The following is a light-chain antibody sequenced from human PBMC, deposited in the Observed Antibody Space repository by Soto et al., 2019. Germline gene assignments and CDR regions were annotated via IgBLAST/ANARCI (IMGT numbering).Light chain of an antibody. CDR2: GAS. J-gene: IGKJ1*01. Sequence: IVLTQSPGTLSLSPGERATLSCRASQSVSSSYLAWYQQKPGQAPRLLIYGASSRATGIQDRFSGSGSGTDFTVTISRLEPEDFAVYYCQQYGSSPGWTFGQGTKVEIK. CDR3: QQYGSSPGWT. V-gene: IGKV3-20*01. CDR1: QSVSSSY.